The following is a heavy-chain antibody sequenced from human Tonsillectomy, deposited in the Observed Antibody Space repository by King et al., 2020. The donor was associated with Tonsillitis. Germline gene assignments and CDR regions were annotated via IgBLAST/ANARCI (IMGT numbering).Heavy chain of an antibody. D-gene: IGHD6-19*01. CDR3: ARDVVAVSDYFDY. J-gene: IGHJ4*02. CDR1: GFTFSSYG. CDR2: IWYDGSNK. Sequence: VQLVESGGGVVQPGRSLRLSCAASGFTFSSYGMHWVRQAPGKGLEWVAVIWYDGSNKYYADSVKGRFTISRDNSKNTLYLQMNSLRAEDTAVYYCARDVVAVSDYFDYWGQGTLVTVSS. V-gene: IGHV3-33*08.